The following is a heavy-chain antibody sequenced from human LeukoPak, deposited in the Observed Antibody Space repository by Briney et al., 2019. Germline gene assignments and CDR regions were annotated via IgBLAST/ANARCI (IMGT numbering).Heavy chain of an antibody. J-gene: IGHJ4*02. CDR2: MNPNSADT. V-gene: IGHV1-8*03. Sequence: VASVKVSCXASGYTFTIYDINWVRQATGQGLEWMGWMNPNSADTGYAQKFQGRVTITRDTSKSTAYMELSSLRSGDTAVYYCARTLPGGVVDYWGQGTLVTVSS. CDR3: ARTLPGGVVDY. CDR1: GYTFTIYD. D-gene: IGHD1-14*01.